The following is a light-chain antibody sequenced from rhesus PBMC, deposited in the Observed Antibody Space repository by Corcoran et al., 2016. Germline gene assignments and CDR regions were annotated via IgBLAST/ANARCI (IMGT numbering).Light chain of an antibody. CDR1: QGLGTW. CDR2: KAT. CDR3: QQCNSPPWT. J-gene: IGKJ1*01. Sequence: DIQMTQSPSSLSASVGERVTITCRASQGLGTWLAWYQVKPGKAPKHLIYKATSLQGGVPSRFSGSGSGTDFTLTISSLQPEDFATYYCQQCNSPPWTFGQGTKVEI. V-gene: IGKV1-21*01.